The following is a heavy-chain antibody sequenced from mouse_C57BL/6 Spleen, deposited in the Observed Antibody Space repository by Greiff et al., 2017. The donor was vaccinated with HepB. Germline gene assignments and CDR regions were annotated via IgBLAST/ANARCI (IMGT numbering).Heavy chain of an antibody. J-gene: IGHJ4*01. CDR3: AREYGSDAMDY. Sequence: DVKLVESGGGLVKPGGSLKLSCAASGFTFRSYAMSWVRQTPEKRLEWVATISDGGSYTYYPDNVKGRFTISRDNAKNNLYLQMSHLKSEDTAMYYGAREYGSDAMDYWGQGTSATVSS. CDR2: ISDGGSYT. D-gene: IGHD2-10*02. CDR1: GFTFRSYA. V-gene: IGHV5-4*01.